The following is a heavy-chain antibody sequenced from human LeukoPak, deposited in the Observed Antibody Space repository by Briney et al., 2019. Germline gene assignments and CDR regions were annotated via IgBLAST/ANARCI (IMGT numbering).Heavy chain of an antibody. D-gene: IGHD2-15*01. J-gene: IGHJ6*02. CDR2: ISSSSSYI. CDR1: GFTFSSYS. CDR3: ARWCSGGSCYYYYGMDV. V-gene: IGHV3-21*01. Sequence: GGSLRLSCAASGFTFSSYSMNWVRQAPGKGLEWVSSISSSSSYIYYADSVKGRFTISRDNAKNSLYVQMNSLRAEDTAVYYCARWCSGGSCYYYYGMDVWGQGTTYTVSS.